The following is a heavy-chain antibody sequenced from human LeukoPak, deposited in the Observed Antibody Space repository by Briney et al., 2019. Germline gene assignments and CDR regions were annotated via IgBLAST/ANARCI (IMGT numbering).Heavy chain of an antibody. CDR3: ARDLGGDDLGWFDP. CDR1: GYSISSGYY. CDR2: IYYSGST. D-gene: IGHD4-17*01. V-gene: IGHV4-61*01. J-gene: IGHJ5*02. Sequence: SETLSLTCTVSGYSISSGYYWSWIRQPPGEGLEWIGYIYYSGSTNYNPSLKSRVTISVDTSKNRFSLKLSSVTAADTAVYYCARDLGGDDLGWFDPWGQGTLVTVSS.